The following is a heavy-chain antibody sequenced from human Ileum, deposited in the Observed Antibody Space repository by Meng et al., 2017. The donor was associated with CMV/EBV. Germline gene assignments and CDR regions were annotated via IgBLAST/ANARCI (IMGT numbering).Heavy chain of an antibody. D-gene: IGHD3-10*01. V-gene: IGHV1-2*02. CDR3: ARDSGREKRDGFDY. Sequence: ASVKVSCKASGYTFTGYYMHWVRQAPGQGLEWMGWINPNSGGTNFAQKFQGRVTMTRDTSISTAYMELSRLRSDDTAVYYCARDSGREKRDGFDYWGQGTLVTVSS. CDR1: GYTFTGYY. J-gene: IGHJ4*02. CDR2: INPNSGGT.